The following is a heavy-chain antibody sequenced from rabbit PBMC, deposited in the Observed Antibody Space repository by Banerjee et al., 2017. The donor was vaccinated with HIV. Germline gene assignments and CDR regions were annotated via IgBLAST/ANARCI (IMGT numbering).Heavy chain of an antibody. CDR1: GFDFSSYG. J-gene: IGHJ4*01. V-gene: IGHV1S47*01. Sequence: QEQLVESGGGLVQPGGSLKLSCKASGFDFSSYGVSWVRQAPGKGLDWIGYIDPVSVRTHYASWVNGRFTISSHNAQNTLSLQLNSLTAADTATYFCARAGDYGDWGLWGPGTLVTVS. D-gene: IGHD2-1*01. CDR2: IDPVSVRT. CDR3: ARAGDYGDWGL.